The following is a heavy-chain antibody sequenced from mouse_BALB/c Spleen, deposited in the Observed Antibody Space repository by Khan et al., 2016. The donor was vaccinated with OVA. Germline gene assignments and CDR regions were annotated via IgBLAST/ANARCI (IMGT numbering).Heavy chain of an antibody. CDR3: ASSEGTYGNYAY. CDR1: GYTFTSYW. J-gene: IGHJ2*01. D-gene: IGHD2-1*01. V-gene: IGHV1S41*01. CDR2: IAPGSGDA. Sequence: DLVQPGASVKLSCTASGYTFTSYWINWIKQRPRQGLEWLGRIAPGSGDAYYNELFKDKATLTVDPTYNTAYIKLSSLSSEDSAGYFCASSEGTYGNYAYWGQGTTLTVSS.